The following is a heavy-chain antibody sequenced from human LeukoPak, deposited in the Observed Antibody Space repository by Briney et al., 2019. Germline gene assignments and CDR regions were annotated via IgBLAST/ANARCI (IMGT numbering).Heavy chain of an antibody. CDR2: IYYSGST. Sequence: SETLSLTCTVSGGSISISNYYWGWIRQPPGKGLEWIGSIYYSGSTYYNPSLKSRVTISVDTSKNQFSLKLSSVTAADTAVYYCARYGEYYDSSGYSAFDIWGQGTMVTVSS. V-gene: IGHV4-39*07. D-gene: IGHD3-22*01. J-gene: IGHJ3*02. CDR3: ARYGEYYDSSGYSAFDI. CDR1: GGSISISNYY.